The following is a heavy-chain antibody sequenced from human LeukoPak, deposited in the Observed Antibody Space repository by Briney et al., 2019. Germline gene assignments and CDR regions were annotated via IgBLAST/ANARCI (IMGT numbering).Heavy chain of an antibody. CDR1: GESISGYY. CDR3: ARGVVIAPQTFDY. J-gene: IGHJ4*02. CDR2: IYYSGST. D-gene: IGHD2-21*01. V-gene: IGHV4-59*01. Sequence: PSETLSLTCTVSGESISGYYWSWIRQPPGKGLEWIGYIYYSGSTNYNPSLKSRVTISVDTSKNQFSLKLSSVTAADTAVYYCARGVVIAPQTFDYWGQGTLVTVSS.